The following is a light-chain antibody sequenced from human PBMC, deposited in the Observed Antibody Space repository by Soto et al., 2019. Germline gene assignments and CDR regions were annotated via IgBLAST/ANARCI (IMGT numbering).Light chain of an antibody. CDR2: GNN. CDR1: ASNIGNNP. J-gene: IGLJ3*02. V-gene: IGLV1-44*01. CDR3: AVWDDSLHARV. Sequence: QSVLTQAPSASGTPGQRVIISCSGSASNIGNNPLNWYQQLPGTAPTLLIYGNNQRPSGVPDRFSGSKSGTSASLAISGLQSEDEADYYCAVWDDSLHARVFGGGTQLTVL.